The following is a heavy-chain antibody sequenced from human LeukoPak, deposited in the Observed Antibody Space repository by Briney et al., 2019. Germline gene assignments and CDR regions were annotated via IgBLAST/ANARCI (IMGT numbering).Heavy chain of an antibody. CDR2: IYHSGST. J-gene: IGHJ4*02. CDR1: GYSISSGYY. CDR3: AGKYYYDSSGYFYVDW. Sequence: SETLSLTCTVSGYSISSGYYWGWIRQSPVKGLEWIGSIYHSGSTYYNPSLKSRVTVSMDTTKNQFSLKLTSVTAADTAVYYCAGKYYYDSSGYFYVDWWGQGTLVTVSS. V-gene: IGHV4-38-2*02. D-gene: IGHD3-22*01.